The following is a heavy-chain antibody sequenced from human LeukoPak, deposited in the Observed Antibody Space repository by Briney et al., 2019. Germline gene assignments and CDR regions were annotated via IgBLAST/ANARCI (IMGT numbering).Heavy chain of an antibody. J-gene: IGHJ3*01. V-gene: IGHV3-7*01. D-gene: IGHD4-11*01. CDR3: ARALQSAFDV. CDR1: GFSFNSYW. Sequence: GGSLRLSCAASGFSFNSYWMTWVRQTPGRGLEWVANINPAGSDTYYVDPVKGRFIISRDNAKNSLYLQMNSLRAEDTAVYYCARALQSAFDVWGQGTTVIVSS. CDR2: INPAGSDT.